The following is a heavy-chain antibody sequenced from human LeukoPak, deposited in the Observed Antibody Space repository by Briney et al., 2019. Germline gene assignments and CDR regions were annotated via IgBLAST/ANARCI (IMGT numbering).Heavy chain of an antibody. J-gene: IGHJ4*02. D-gene: IGHD3-22*01. CDR2: IKQDGSEK. CDR1: GFTFSSYW. Sequence: GGSLRLSCAASGFTFSSYWMSWVRQAPGKGLEWVANIKQDGSEKYYVDSVKGRFTISRDNAKNSLYLRMNSLRAEDTAVYYCARVPRYYYDSSGYYSDYWGQGTLVTVSS. CDR3: ARVPRYYYDSSGYYSDY. V-gene: IGHV3-7*01.